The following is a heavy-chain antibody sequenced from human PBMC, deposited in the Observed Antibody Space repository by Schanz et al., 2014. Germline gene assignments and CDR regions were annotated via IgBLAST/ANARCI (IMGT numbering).Heavy chain of an antibody. J-gene: IGHJ3*02. CDR3: AKGRFGELSAFDI. D-gene: IGHD3-10*01. V-gene: IGHV3-74*02. CDR2: IKSDGSST. CDR1: GFTFSSYW. Sequence: EVQLLESGGGLVEPGGSLRLSCAASGFTFSSYWMHWVRQVPGKGLVWVSRIKSDGSSTSYADSVKGRFTISRDNSKNTLYLQMNSLRAEDTAVYYCAKGRFGELSAFDIWGQGTMVTVSS.